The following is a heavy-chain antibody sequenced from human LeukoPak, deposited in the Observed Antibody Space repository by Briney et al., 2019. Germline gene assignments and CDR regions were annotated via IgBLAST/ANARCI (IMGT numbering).Heavy chain of an antibody. V-gene: IGHV4-39*01. D-gene: IGHD3-10*01. CDR1: GGSISSSSYY. Sequence: SETLSLTCTVSGGSISSSSYYWGWIRQPPGKGLEWIGSIYYSGSTYYNPSLKSRVTISVDTSKNQFSLKLSSVTAADTAVYYCASRYCSGSYLKKYWGQGTLVNVSS. CDR3: ASRYCSGSYLKKY. CDR2: IYYSGST. J-gene: IGHJ4*02.